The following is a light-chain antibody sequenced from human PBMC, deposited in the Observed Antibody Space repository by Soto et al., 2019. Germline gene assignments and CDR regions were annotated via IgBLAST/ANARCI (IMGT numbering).Light chain of an antibody. CDR1: SSDVGSYNL. Sequence: QPVLTQPASVSGSPGQSITISCTGTSSDVGSYNLVSWYQQHPGKAPKLMIYEGSKRPSGVSNRFSGSKSGNTASLTISGLQAEDEADYYCCSYAGSSTLEVFGTGTKLTVL. V-gene: IGLV2-23*01. CDR3: CSYAGSSTLEV. J-gene: IGLJ1*01. CDR2: EGS.